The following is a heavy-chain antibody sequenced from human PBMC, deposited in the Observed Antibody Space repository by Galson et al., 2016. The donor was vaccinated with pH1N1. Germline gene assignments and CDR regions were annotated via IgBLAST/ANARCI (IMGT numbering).Heavy chain of an antibody. J-gene: IGHJ4*02. CDR3: ATRRGKDYSDRGGYLAY. V-gene: IGHV1-69*05. CDR1: GGTFTFYA. D-gene: IGHD3-22*01. CDR2: TIPVFGAP. Sequence: SVKVPCKASGGTFTFYAFTWVRQAPGQGLEWMGGTIPVFGAPTYAQKFQGRVTITTDDSTRTAYMELRSLRSEDTAVYYCATRRGKDYSDRGGYLAYWGQGTLVTVSS.